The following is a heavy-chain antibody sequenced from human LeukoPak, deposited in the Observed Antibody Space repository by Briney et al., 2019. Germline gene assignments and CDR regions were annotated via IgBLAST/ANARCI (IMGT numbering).Heavy chain of an antibody. J-gene: IGHJ6*02. D-gene: IGHD3-10*01. Sequence: ASVKVSFKASGYTFTSYYMHWVRQAPGQGLEWVGIINPSGSSTTYAQKFQGRVTMTRDTSTSTVYMELSSLRSEDTALYYCASDTVRGTNYAMDAWGQGTTVTVSS. CDR2: INPSGSST. V-gene: IGHV1-46*01. CDR3: ASDTVRGTNYAMDA. CDR1: GYTFTSYY.